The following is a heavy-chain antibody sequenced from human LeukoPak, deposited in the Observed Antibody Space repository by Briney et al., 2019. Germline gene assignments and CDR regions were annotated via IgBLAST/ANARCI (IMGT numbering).Heavy chain of an antibody. V-gene: IGHV4-34*01. D-gene: IGHD3-16*01. CDR3: ARGRRIVWVDY. CDR1: GGSSSGYY. J-gene: IGHJ4*02. CDR2: INHSGST. Sequence: SETLSLTCAVYGGSSSGYYWSWIRQPPGKGLEWIGEINHSGSTNYNPSLKSRVTISVDTSKNQFSLKLSSVTAADTAVYYCARGRRIVWVDYWGQGTLVTVSS.